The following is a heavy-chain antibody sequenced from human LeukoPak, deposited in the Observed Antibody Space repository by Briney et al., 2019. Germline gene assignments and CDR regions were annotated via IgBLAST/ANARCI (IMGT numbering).Heavy chain of an antibody. Sequence: GGSLRLSCAASGFTFSGYAMHWVRQAPGKGLEWVAVISYDGSNKYYADSVKGRFTISRDNSKNTLYLQMNSLRAEDTAVYYCARDYLAAADPQEIDPWGQGTLVTVSS. CDR3: ARDYLAAADPQEIDP. V-gene: IGHV3-30*04. CDR2: ISYDGSNK. CDR1: GFTFSGYA. J-gene: IGHJ5*02. D-gene: IGHD6-13*01.